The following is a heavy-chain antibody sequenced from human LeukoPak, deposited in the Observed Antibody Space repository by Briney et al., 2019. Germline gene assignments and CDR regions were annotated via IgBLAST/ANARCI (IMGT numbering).Heavy chain of an antibody. CDR2: ITYDGSNK. V-gene: IGHV3-30-3*01. D-gene: IGHD3-16*01. CDR3: ARDLNAVGRVGAFDI. Sequence: TGRSLRLSCAASGFTFSSYAMHWVRQAPGKGLEWVAAITYDGSNKYYADSVKGRFTISRDNSKNTLYLQMNSLRAEDTAVYYGARDLNAVGRVGAFDIWGQGTMVTVSS. J-gene: IGHJ3*02. CDR1: GFTFSSYA.